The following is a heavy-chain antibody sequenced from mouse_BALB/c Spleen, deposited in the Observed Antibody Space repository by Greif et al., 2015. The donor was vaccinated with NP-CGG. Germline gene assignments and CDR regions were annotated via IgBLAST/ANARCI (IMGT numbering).Heavy chain of an antibody. D-gene: IGHD2-4*01. CDR2: IWAGGST. CDR3: VSPYDYDPFAY. Sequence: VQLQQSGPGLVAPSQSLSITCTVSGFPLTSYGVHWVRQPPGKGLEWLGVIWAGGSTNYNSALMSRLSISKDNSKSQVFLKMNSLRTGDTAMYYCVSPYDYDPFAYWGQGTLVTVSA. V-gene: IGHV2-9*02. J-gene: IGHJ3*01. CDR1: GFPLTSYG.